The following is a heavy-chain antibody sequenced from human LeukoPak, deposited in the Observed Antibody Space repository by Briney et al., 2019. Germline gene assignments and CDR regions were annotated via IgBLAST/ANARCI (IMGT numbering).Heavy chain of an antibody. D-gene: IGHD6-19*01. CDR1: GFTFSSYG. J-gene: IGHJ4*02. V-gene: IGHV3-33*01. CDR2: IWYDGSNK. CDR3: ASTSGWYEPIDY. Sequence: SGGSLRLSCAASGFTFSSYGMHWVRQAPGKGLEWVAVIWYDGSNKYYADSVKGRFTNSRDNSKNTLYLQMNSLRAEDTAVYYCASTSGWYEPIDYWGQGTLGTVSS.